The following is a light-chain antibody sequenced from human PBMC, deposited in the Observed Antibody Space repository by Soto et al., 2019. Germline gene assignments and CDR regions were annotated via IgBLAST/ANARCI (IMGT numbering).Light chain of an antibody. J-gene: IGKJ1*01. CDR1: QSVHNS. Sequence: EIVLTQSPATLSVSPGERAPLSCRATQSVHNSLPGYQQTPGQAPRPLIYGASTRATGIPARFSGSGSGTEFTLPINSLQSEDFAVYYCQQYNNWWTFGQGTKVDIK. CDR3: QQYNNWWT. CDR2: GAS. V-gene: IGKV3-15*01.